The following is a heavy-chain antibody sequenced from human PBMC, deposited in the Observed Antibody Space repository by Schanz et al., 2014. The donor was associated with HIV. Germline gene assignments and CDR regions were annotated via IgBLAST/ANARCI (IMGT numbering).Heavy chain of an antibody. CDR3: AKGTFLAADGHDAFDI. CDR1: GFTFSSFA. V-gene: IGHV3-30*04. Sequence: QVQLVESGGGVVQPGRSLRLSCAASGFTFSSFAMHWVRQAPGKGLEWVAVISYDGSNKYYADSVKGRFTISRDNSKNTLYLQMNSLRPEDTALYYCAKGTFLAADGHDAFDIWGQGTMVTVSS. D-gene: IGHD6-13*01. J-gene: IGHJ3*02. CDR2: ISYDGSNK.